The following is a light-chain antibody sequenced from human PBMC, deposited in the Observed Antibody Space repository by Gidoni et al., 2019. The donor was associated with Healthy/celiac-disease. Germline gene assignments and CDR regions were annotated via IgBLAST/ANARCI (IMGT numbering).Light chain of an antibody. CDR1: RSNIGSNT. Sequence: QSVLTQPPSASGTPGQGVTISCSGSRSNIGSNTVNWYQQLPGTAPQLLIDSTNQRPSGVPDRFSGSKSGTSASLAISGLQSEDEADYYCAAWDDSLNGLVFGGGTKLTVL. CDR3: AAWDDSLNGLV. J-gene: IGLJ2*01. CDR2: STN. V-gene: IGLV1-44*01.